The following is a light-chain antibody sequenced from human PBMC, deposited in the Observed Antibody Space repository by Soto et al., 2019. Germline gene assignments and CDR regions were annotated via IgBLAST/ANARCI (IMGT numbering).Light chain of an antibody. CDR1: QGIRND. Sequence: ALQMTQSPSSLSASVGDRVTITCRASQGIRNDLGWYQQKPGKAPKLLIYAASSLQSGVPSRFSGSGSGTDFTLTISSLQPEDFATYYCLQDYNYHLTFGGGTKVEIK. J-gene: IGKJ4*01. CDR3: LQDYNYHLT. V-gene: IGKV1-6*01. CDR2: AAS.